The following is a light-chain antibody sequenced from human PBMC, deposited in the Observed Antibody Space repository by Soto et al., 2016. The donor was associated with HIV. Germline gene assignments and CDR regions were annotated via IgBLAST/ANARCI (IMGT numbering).Light chain of an antibody. V-gene: IGLV3-21*03. CDR2: DDR. Sequence: SYVLTQPSSVSVAPGKAATITCGGKNIGSQDIHWYQQKPGQAPVLVVYDDRARPSGIPDRFSGSHSGDTATLTIGRVEVGDEADYYCQVWDSRSDGLFGGGTRLTVL. CDR1: NIGSQD. CDR3: QVWDSRSDGL. J-gene: IGLJ2*01.